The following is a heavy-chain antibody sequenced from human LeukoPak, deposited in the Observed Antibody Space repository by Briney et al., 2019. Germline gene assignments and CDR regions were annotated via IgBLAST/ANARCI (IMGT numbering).Heavy chain of an antibody. CDR2: ISYDGSNR. V-gene: IGHV3-30*03. CDR1: GFTFSAYG. CDR3: ARGGTGSYWLYFDY. D-gene: IGHD1-26*01. J-gene: IGHJ4*02. Sequence: GGSLRLSCVGSGFTFSAYGMHWVRQAPGKGLEWVAFISYDGSNRYYTDSVKGRFTISRDNSNNTLDLQMNSLTTEDTAVYYCARGGTGSYWLYFDYWGQGTLVTVSS.